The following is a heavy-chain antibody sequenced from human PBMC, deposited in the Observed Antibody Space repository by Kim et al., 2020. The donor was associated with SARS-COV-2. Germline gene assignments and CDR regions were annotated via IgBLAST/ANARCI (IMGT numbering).Heavy chain of an antibody. V-gene: IGHV4-4*02. CDR3: ARDPDYGDYVGRAFDI. CDR1: GGSISSSNW. Sequence: SETLSLTCAVSGGSISSSNWWSWVRQPPGKGLEWIGEIYHSGSTNYNPSLKSRVTISVDKSKNQFSLKLSSVTAADTAVYYCARDPDYGDYVGRAFDIWGQGTMVTVSS. CDR2: IYHSGST. D-gene: IGHD4-17*01. J-gene: IGHJ3*02.